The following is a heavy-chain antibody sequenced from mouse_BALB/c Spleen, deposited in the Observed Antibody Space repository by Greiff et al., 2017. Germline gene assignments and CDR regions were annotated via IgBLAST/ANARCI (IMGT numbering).Heavy chain of an antibody. Sequence: EVKLQESGGDLVKPGGSLKLSCAASGFTFSSYGMSWVRQTPDKRLEWVATISSGGSYTYYPDSVKGRFTISRDNAKNTLYLQMSSLKSEDTAMYYCARHTLYDYDVPWFAYWGQGTLVTVSA. CDR1: GFTFSSYG. V-gene: IGHV5-6*01. D-gene: IGHD2-4*01. CDR2: ISSGGSYT. CDR3: ARHTLYDYDVPWFAY. J-gene: IGHJ3*01.